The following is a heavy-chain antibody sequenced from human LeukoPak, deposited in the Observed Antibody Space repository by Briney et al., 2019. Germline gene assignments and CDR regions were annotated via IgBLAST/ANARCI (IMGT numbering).Heavy chain of an antibody. CDR3: AKEDYDLSYFDF. J-gene: IGHJ4*02. CDR1: GYTFSSYS. Sequence: GGSLRLSCAASGYTFSSYSMNWVREAPGKGLEWVSFISSSSSYIYYADSVKGRFTISRDNAKNSLYLQMNSLRAEDTAVYYCAKEDYDLSYFDFWGQGTLVTVSS. D-gene: IGHD3-3*01. V-gene: IGHV3-21*01. CDR2: ISSSSSYI.